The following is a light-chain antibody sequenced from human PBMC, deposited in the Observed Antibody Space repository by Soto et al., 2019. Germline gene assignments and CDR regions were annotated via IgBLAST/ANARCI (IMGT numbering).Light chain of an antibody. V-gene: IGLV2-14*01. Sequence: QSALTQPASVSGSPGQSITISCAGAMRDVGAYNLVSWYQQHPGRAPQLIIYEVRNRPSGISFRFSGSKSGNTASLTISGLQAEDEADYYCSSYTSKSSLIFGGGTKVTVL. J-gene: IGLJ2*01. CDR3: SSYTSKSSLI. CDR2: EVR. CDR1: MRDVGAYNL.